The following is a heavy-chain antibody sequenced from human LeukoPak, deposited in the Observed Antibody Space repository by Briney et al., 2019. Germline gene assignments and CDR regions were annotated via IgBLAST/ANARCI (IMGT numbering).Heavy chain of an antibody. CDR2: ISGSGGST. D-gene: IGHD1-20*01. Sequence: GGSLRLSCATSGFTFSRYTMNWVRQAPGKGLEWVSAISGSGGSTYYADSVKGRFTISRDNSKNTLYLQMNSLRAEDTAVYYCAKDGRDDNWNHRSYNWFDPWGQGTLVTVSS. CDR3: AKDGRDDNWNHRSYNWFDP. CDR1: GFTFSRYT. J-gene: IGHJ5*02. V-gene: IGHV3-23*01.